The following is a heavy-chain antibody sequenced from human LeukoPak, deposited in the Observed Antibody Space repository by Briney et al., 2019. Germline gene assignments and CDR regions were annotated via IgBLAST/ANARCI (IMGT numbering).Heavy chain of an antibody. J-gene: IGHJ4*02. CDR2: MNPNSGNT. CDR1: GYTFTSYD. V-gene: IGHV1-8*01. D-gene: IGHD6-19*01. Sequence: GSSVKVACKASGYTFTSYDINWVRQATGQGLEWMGWMNPNSGNTGYAQKFQGRVTMTRNTSISTAYMELSSLRSEDTAVYYCARSGSSGWYEFDYWGQGTLVTVSS. CDR3: ARSGSSGWYEFDY.